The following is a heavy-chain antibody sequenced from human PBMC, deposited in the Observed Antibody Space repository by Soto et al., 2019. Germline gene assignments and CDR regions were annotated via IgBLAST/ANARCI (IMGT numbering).Heavy chain of an antibody. D-gene: IGHD5-12*01. Sequence: VELQQWGAGLLKPSETLSLTCAVYGGAFSGFYWAWIRQPPGKGLEWIGEINHSGSTNYNPSHKSRITISGDTSKNRFSLTMTSVTAADTAVYYCALGGDGYDLRGALDIWNQGTMVTVSS. CDR1: GGAFSGFY. CDR2: INHSGST. CDR3: ALGGDGYDLRGALDI. J-gene: IGHJ3*02. V-gene: IGHV4-34*01.